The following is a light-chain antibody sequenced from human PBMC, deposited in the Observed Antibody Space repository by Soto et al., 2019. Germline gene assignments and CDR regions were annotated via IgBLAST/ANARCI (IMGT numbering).Light chain of an antibody. Sequence: DIQMTQSPSTLSASVGDRVTITCRASQSISTWLAWYQQKPGSAPNLLLSKASSLESGVRSRFSGSGSGTEFTLTICILQPDDFAAFYCQQDNSYPETFGQGTKVEI. CDR1: QSISTW. J-gene: IGKJ1*01. CDR3: QQDNSYPET. CDR2: KAS. V-gene: IGKV1-5*03.